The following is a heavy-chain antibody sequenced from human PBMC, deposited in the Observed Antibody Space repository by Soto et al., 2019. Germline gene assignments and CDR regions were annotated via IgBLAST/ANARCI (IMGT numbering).Heavy chain of an antibody. CDR3: ARNYWVLRNYGMDV. CDR1: GYRFPRHS. V-gene: IGHV1-3*01. D-gene: IGHD1-7*01. J-gene: IGHJ6*02. CDR2: INAGNGNT. Sequence: VTVSSTAAGYRFPRHSMHWVRKAPGQRLEWMGWINAGNGNTKYSQKFQGRVTITRDTSASTAYMELSSLRSEDTAVYYCARNYWVLRNYGMDVWGQGTKVT.